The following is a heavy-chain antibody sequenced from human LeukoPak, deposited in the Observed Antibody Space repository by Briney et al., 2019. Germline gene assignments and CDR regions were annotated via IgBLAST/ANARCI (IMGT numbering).Heavy chain of an antibody. J-gene: IGHJ4*02. CDR3: ARLDLPATRFDY. CDR2: IYHSGRT. CDR1: GYSISSGYY. Sequence: SETLSLTCTVSGYSISSGYYWGWIRQPPGKGLEWIGSIYHSGRTFYNPSLKSRVTISVDTSKNQFSLKLTSVTAADTAVYYCARLDLPATRFDYWGQGTLVTVSS. V-gene: IGHV4-38-2*02. D-gene: IGHD5-24*01.